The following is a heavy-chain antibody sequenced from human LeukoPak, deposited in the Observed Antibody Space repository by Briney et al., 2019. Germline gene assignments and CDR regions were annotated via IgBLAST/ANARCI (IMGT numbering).Heavy chain of an antibody. CDR2: IKQDGSEK. CDR1: GFTFSSYW. CDR3: ARYGSSWSDYYYGMDV. J-gene: IGHJ6*02. Sequence: PGGSLRLSCAASGFTFSSYWMSWVRQAPGKGPEWVANIKQDGSEKYYVDSVKGRFTISRDNAKNSLYLQMNSLRAENTAVYYCARYGSSWSDYYYGMDVWGQGTTVTVSS. V-gene: IGHV3-7*03. D-gene: IGHD6-13*01.